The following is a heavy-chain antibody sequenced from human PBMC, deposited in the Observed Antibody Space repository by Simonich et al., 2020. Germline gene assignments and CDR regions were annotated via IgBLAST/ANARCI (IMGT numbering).Heavy chain of an antibody. D-gene: IGHD1-1*01. CDR2: TPPCDSDN. V-gene: IGHV5-51*01. Sequence: EVQLVQSGAEVKKPGESLKISCKGSGYSFTSYWIGWVRQRPGKCLEWMGNTPPCDSDNRYSPSSQGKVTISADKSISTAYLQGSSLKASDTAMYYCARQLNDFDIWGQGTMVTVSS. CDR3: ARQLNDFDI. J-gene: IGHJ3*02. CDR1: GYSFTSYW.